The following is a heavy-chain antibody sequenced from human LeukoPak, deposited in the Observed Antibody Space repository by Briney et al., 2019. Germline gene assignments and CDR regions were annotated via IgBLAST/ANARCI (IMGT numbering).Heavy chain of an antibody. CDR1: GFTFSSYN. Sequence: GGSLRLSCAASGFTFSSYNMNWVRQAPGKGLEWVSSISTSSSYIYYADSVKGRFTISRDNAKNSLYLQMNSLRAEDTAVYYCARVGGAVYGDYDYYYYYMDVWGKGTTVTVSS. J-gene: IGHJ6*03. CDR3: ARVGGAVYGDYDYYYYYMDV. V-gene: IGHV3-21*01. CDR2: ISTSSSYI. D-gene: IGHD4-17*01.